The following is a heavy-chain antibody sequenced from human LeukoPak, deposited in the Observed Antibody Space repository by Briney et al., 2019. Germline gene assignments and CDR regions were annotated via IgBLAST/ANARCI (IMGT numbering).Heavy chain of an antibody. D-gene: IGHD1-20*01. V-gene: IGHV3-48*03. CDR2: ISSSGSTI. J-gene: IGHJ6*02. CDR1: GFTFSSYE. CDR3: ARWERAPWYNWNYSYGMDV. Sequence: GGSLRLSCAASGFTFSSYEMNWVRQAPGKGLEWVSYISSSGSTIYYADSVKGRFTISRDNAKNSLYPQMNSLRAEDTAVYYCARWERAPWYNWNYSYGMDVWGQGTTVTVSS.